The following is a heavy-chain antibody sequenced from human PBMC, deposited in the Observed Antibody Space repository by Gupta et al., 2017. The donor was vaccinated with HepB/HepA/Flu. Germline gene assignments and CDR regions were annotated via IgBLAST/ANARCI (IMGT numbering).Heavy chain of an antibody. CDR3: ARDIVVVPAASPFGY. D-gene: IGHD2-2*01. CDR1: GYTFTGYY. J-gene: IGHJ4*02. CDR2: INPNSGGT. Sequence: QVQLVQSGAEVKKPGASVKVSCKASGYTFTGYYMHWLRRAPGQGLEWMGWINPNSGGTNYAQKFQGRVTMTRDTSISTAYMELSRLRSDDTAVYYCARDIVVVPAASPFGYWGQGTLVTVSS. V-gene: IGHV1-2*02.